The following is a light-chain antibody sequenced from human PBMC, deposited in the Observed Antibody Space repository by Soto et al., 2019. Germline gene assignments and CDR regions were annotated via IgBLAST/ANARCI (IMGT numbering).Light chain of an antibody. CDR2: DAS. V-gene: IGKV1-5*01. J-gene: IGKJ1*01. CDR1: QGIDSY. Sequence: DIQMTQSPSSLSASVGDRVTITCRASQGIDSYLAWHQQRPGKVPQLLIYDASTLESGVPSRFSGSGFGTEFSLTISSLQPDDFASYYCQQYNTLSGTFGQGTKVDIK. CDR3: QQYNTLSGT.